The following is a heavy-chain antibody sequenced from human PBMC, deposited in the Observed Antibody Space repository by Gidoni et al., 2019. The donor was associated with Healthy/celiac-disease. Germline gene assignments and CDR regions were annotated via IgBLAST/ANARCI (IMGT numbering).Heavy chain of an antibody. J-gene: IGHJ4*02. CDR3: ASYDSSGYYFNDY. D-gene: IGHD3-22*01. V-gene: IGHV4-39*01. Sequence: QLQLQESGPGLVKPSETLSLTCTVSGGSISSSSYYWGWIRQPPGKGLEWIGSIYYSGSTYYNPALKSRVTISVDTSKNQFSLKLSSVTAADTAVYYCASYDSSGYYFNDYWGQGTLVTVSS. CDR1: GGSISSSSYY. CDR2: IYYSGST.